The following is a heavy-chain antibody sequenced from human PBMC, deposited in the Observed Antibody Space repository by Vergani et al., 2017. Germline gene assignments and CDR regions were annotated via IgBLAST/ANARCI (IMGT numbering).Heavy chain of an antibody. Sequence: EVQLLESGGGLVQPGGSLRLSCAASGFTFSSYAMSWVRQAPGKGLEWVSAISGSGGSTYYADSLKGRFTISRDNSKNTLYLQMNSLRAEDTAVYYCAKDDPRGEYYDFWSGYPPIGQDPWGQGTLVTVSS. CDR3: AKDDPRGEYYDFWSGYPPIGQDP. J-gene: IGHJ5*02. V-gene: IGHV3-23*01. D-gene: IGHD3-3*01. CDR1: GFTFSSYA. CDR2: ISGSGGST.